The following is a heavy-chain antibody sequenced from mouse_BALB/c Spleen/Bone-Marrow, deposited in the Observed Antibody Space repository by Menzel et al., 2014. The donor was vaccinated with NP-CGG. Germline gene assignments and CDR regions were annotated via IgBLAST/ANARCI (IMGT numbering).Heavy chain of an antibody. D-gene: IGHD1-1*01. J-gene: IGHJ2*01. Sequence: EVQLQQSGPELVKPGASVKMSCKASGYTLTSSVMHWVKQKPGQGLEWIGYINPYNDGPKYNEKFRGKATLTSGRSSSTAYMELSSLTSEDSAVYYCAREVVATDHFDYWGQGTTLTVSS. V-gene: IGHV1-14*01. CDR2: INPYNDGP. CDR1: GYTLTSSV. CDR3: AREVVATDHFDY.